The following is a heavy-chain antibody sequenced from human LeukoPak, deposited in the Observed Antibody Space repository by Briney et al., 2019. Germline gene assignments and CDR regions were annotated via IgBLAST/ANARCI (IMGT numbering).Heavy chain of an antibody. Sequence: SQTLSLTCAISGDSVSSKITAWNWIRQSPSRGLEWLGRTYYRSKWYNDDALSVRSRISINADTSKNQVSLQLNSVTPEDTAVYYCARDPTSSWETAFDMWGQGTMVTVSS. D-gene: IGHD1-26*01. CDR3: ARDPTSSWETAFDM. V-gene: IGHV6-1*01. CDR1: GDSVSSKITA. J-gene: IGHJ3*02. CDR2: TYYRSKWYN.